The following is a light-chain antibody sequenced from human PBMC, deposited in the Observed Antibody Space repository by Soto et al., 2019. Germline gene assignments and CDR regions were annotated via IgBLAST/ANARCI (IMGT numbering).Light chain of an antibody. J-gene: IGLJ1*01. CDR2: EVS. V-gene: IGLV2-8*01. Sequence: QPPPASQSPGPSFTTSCPGTSSDVGAYNYASWYQQHPGKAPKRMIYEVSRWPSVVPDRFSRSKSGTTASLTVSGLQAEDYADSCCSSNAGSNNYVFGTGTNVTVL. CDR3: SSNAGSNNYV. CDR1: SSDVGAYNY.